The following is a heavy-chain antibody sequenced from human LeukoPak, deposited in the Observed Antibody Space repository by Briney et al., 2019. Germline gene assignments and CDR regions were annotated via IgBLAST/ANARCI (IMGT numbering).Heavy chain of an antibody. CDR1: GFTFSSYS. J-gene: IGHJ4*02. Sequence: GGSLRLSCAASGFTFSSYSMNWVRQAPGKGLEWVSSISSSSSYIYYADSVKGRFTNSRDNAKNSLYLQMSSLRAEDTAVYYCASLLGVIPSDYWGQGTLVTVSS. CDR2: ISSSSSYI. CDR3: ASLLGVIPSDY. D-gene: IGHD3-10*01. V-gene: IGHV3-21*01.